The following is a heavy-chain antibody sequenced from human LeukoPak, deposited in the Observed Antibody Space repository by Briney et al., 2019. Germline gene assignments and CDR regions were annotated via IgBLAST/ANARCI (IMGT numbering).Heavy chain of an antibody. Sequence: SETLSLTCVVYGESFSGYSWSWIRQPPGKGLEWIGEINQRRNTNYNPSLKSRVTISIDTSKNQFSLKLSSVTAADTAVYYCARRHSSGWFYNYWGQGTLVTVSS. CDR2: INQRRNT. V-gene: IGHV4-34*01. CDR3: ARRHSSGWFYNY. CDR1: GESFSGYS. D-gene: IGHD6-19*01. J-gene: IGHJ4*02.